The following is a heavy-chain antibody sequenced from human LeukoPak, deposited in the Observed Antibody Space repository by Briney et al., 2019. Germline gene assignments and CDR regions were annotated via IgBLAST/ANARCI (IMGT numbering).Heavy chain of an antibody. V-gene: IGHV1-46*01. CDR3: ARDSRGGGGDYGDYGSQDY. CDR1: GYTFTGYY. J-gene: IGHJ4*02. D-gene: IGHD4-17*01. CDR2: INPSGGST. Sequence: ASVKVSCKASGYTFTGYYMHWVRQAPGQGLEWMGIINPSGGSTSYAQKFQGRVTMTRDTSTSTVYMELSSLRSEDTAVYYCARDSRGGGGDYGDYGSQDYWGQGTLVTVSS.